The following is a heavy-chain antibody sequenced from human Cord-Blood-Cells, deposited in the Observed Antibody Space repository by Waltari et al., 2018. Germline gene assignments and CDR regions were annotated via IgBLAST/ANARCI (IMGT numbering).Heavy chain of an antibody. V-gene: IGHV4-34*01. J-gene: IGHJ5*02. CDR3: ARGLIVGATIWFDP. CDR2: INNSGST. Sequence: QVQLLQRGAGLLKPSETLSLTCAVTGGSFSGYYWSWFRQPPGKGLEWIGEINNSGSTNNNPSLKSRVTISVDTSKNQFSLKLSSVTAADTAVYYCARGLIVGATIWFDPWGQGTLVTVSS. CDR1: GGSFSGYY. D-gene: IGHD1-26*01.